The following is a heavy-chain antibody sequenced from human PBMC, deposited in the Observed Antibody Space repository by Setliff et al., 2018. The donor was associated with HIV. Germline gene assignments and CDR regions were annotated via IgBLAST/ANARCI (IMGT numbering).Heavy chain of an antibody. CDR3: ARSPRIGVAGEFEY. D-gene: IGHD6-19*01. CDR2: IYTSGTT. J-gene: IGHJ4*02. Sequence: PSETLSLTCTVSGGSISSSSYYWAWIRQPPGKGLEWIGYIYTSGTTEYNPSLESRVTVSLDMSRDQFSLNLRSVTAADTAVYYCARSPRIGVAGEFEYWGQGTLVTVSS. CDR1: GGSISSSSYY. V-gene: IGHV4-61*05.